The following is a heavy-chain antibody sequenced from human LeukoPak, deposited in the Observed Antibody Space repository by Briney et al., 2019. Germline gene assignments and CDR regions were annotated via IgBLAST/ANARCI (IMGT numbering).Heavy chain of an antibody. V-gene: IGHV4-34*01. D-gene: IGHD2-15*01. CDR2: INHSGST. J-gene: IGHJ4*02. CDR3: ARRQVRYCSGGSCSYPSRYYLDY. CDR1: GGSFSGYY. Sequence: TSETLSLTCAVYGGSFSGYYWSWIRQPPGKGLEWIGEINHSGSTNYNPSLKSRVTISVDTSKNQFSLKLSSVTAADTAVYYCARRQVRYCSGGSCSYPSRYYLDYWGQGTLVTVSS.